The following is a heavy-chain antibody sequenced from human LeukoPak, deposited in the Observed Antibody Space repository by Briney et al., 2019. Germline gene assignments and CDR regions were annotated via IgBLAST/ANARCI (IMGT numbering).Heavy chain of an antibody. CDR2: ISGSGGST. CDR3: AATAGSNVEFDY. Sequence: GGSLRLSCAASGFTFSSYAMSWVRQAPGKGLEWVSAISGSGGSTYYADSVKGRFTIYRDNSKNTLYLQMNSLRAEDTAVYYCAATAGSNVEFDYWGQGTLVTVSS. D-gene: IGHD4/OR15-4a*01. J-gene: IGHJ4*02. V-gene: IGHV3-23*01. CDR1: GFTFSSYA.